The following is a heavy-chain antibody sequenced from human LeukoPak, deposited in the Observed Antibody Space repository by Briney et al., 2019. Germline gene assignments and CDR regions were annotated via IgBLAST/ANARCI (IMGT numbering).Heavy chain of an antibody. CDR1: GYTFTSYD. CDR2: MNPNSGNT. V-gene: IGHV1-8*01. D-gene: IGHD4-11*01. Sequence: ASVKVSCKASGYTFTSYDINRVRQATGQGLERMGWMNPNSGNTGYAQKFQGRVTMTRNTSISTAYMELSSLRSEDTAVYYCARAGHDYSNYWFDPWGQGTLVTVSS. J-gene: IGHJ5*02. CDR3: ARAGHDYSNYWFDP.